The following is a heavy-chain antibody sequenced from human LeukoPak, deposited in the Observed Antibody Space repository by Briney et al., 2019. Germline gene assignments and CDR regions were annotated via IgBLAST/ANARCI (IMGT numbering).Heavy chain of an antibody. D-gene: IGHD2-2*01. CDR3: ANGVVPTGDYFDY. CDR2: IYYSGST. V-gene: IGHV4-61*01. J-gene: IGHJ4*02. CDR1: GGSVSSGSYY. Sequence: KPSETLSLTCTVSGGSVSSGSYYWSWIRQPPGKGLEWIGYIYYSGSTNYNPSLKSRVTISVATSKNQFSLKLSSVTAADTAVYYCANGVVPTGDYFDYWGQGTLVTVSS.